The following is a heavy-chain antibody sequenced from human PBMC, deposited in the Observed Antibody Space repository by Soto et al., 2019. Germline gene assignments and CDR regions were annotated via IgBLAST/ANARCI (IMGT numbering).Heavy chain of an antibody. Sequence: GGSPRLSCAASGFTFSSYAMSWVRQAPGKGLEWVSAISGSGGSTYYADSVKGRFTISRDNSKNTLYLQMNSLRAEDTAVYYCAKSRGYSSSWYLDYWGQGTLVTVSS. CDR2: ISGSGGST. CDR3: AKSRGYSSSWYLDY. V-gene: IGHV3-23*01. D-gene: IGHD6-13*01. J-gene: IGHJ4*02. CDR1: GFTFSSYA.